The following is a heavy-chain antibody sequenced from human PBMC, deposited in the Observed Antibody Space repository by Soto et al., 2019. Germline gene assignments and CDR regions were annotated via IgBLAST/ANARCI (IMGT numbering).Heavy chain of an antibody. Sequence: GGSLRPSCAASGFKFSNYAMSWVRQAPGKGLEWVSLISATGGGTYYADSVKGRFTISRDNSHNTLYLQVHSLTAEDTAVYYCAKDRRAGGNSAFYFGFWGQGAQVTVSS. CDR2: ISATGGGT. V-gene: IGHV3-23*01. D-gene: IGHD3-16*01. J-gene: IGHJ4*02. CDR1: GFKFSNYA. CDR3: AKDRRAGGNSAFYFGF.